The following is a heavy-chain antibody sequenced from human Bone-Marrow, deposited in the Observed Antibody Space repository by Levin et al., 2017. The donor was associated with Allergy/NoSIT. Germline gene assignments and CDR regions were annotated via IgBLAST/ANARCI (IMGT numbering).Heavy chain of an antibody. CDR1: GFTFGDYA. J-gene: IGHJ4*02. CDR2: FRSKTYGGTT. CDR3: TRGEGTGTTEADF. D-gene: IGHD1-7*01. Sequence: GGSLRLSCTASGFTFGDYALSWFRQAPGKGLEWIGFFRSKTYGGTTEYAASVKGRFTISRDDSKSTAYLQMNSLKTEDTALYYCTRGEGTGTTEADFWGQGALVTVSS. V-gene: IGHV3-49*03.